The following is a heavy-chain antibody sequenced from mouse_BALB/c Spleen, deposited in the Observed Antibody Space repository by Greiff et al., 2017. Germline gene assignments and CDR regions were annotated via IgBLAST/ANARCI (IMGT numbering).Heavy chain of an antibody. D-gene: IGHD1-2*01. CDR3: ARDYYGYLYAMDY. J-gene: IGHJ4*01. CDR1: GFSLTSYG. Sequence: QVQLKESGPGLVAPSQSLSITCTVSGFSLTSYGVHWVRQPPGKGLEWLGVIWAGGSTNYNSALMSRLSISKDNSKSQVFLKMNSLQTDDTAMYYCARDYYGYLYAMDYWGQGTSVTVSS. V-gene: IGHV2-9*02. CDR2: IWAGGST.